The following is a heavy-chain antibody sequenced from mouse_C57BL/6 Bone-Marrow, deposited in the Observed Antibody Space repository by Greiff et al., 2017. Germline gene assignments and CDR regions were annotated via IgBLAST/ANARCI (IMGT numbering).Heavy chain of an antibody. D-gene: IGHD5-5*01. V-gene: IGHV5-6*01. CDR2: ISSGGSYT. CDR1: GFTFSSYG. CDR3: TRDYLFAY. Sequence: EVQRVESGGDLVKPGGSLKLSCAASGFTFSSYGMSWVRQTPDKRLEWVATISSGGSYTYYPDSVKGRFTISRDNAKNTLYLQMSSLKSEDTAMYYCTRDYLFAYWGQGTLVTVSA. J-gene: IGHJ3*01.